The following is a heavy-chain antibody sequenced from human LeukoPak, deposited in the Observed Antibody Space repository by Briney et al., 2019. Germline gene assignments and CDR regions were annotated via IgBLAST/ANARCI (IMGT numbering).Heavy chain of an antibody. V-gene: IGHV3-74*01. J-gene: IGHJ4*02. Sequence: GGSLRLSCVASGLTFRSHWMHWVRHAPGKGLEWVSYIVNDEITTNYADSVRGRFTTSRDNAKNTIYLQMDSLRPEDTAVYYCTRDSGFHFDYWGQGTLVTVSS. CDR3: TRDSGFHFDY. D-gene: IGHD5-12*01. CDR2: IVNDEITT. CDR1: GLTFRSHW.